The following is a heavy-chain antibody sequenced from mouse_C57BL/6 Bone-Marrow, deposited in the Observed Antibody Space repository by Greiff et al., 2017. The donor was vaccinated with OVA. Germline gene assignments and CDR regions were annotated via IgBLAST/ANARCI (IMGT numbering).Heavy chain of an antibody. CDR2: IYPRSGNT. J-gene: IGHJ1*03. Sequence: VQLQQSGAELARPGASVKLSCKASGYTFTSYGISWVKQRNGQGLEWIGEIYPRSGNTYYNEKFKGKATLTADKSSSTAYMELRSLTSEDSAVYFCAREHDGYPYWYFDVWGTGTTVTVSS. D-gene: IGHD2-3*01. V-gene: IGHV1-81*01. CDR3: AREHDGYPYWYFDV. CDR1: GYTFTSYG.